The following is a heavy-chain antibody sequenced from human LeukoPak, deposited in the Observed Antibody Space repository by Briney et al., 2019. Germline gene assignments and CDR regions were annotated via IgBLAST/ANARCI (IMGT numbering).Heavy chain of an antibody. CDR3: AKDDAVGGGYLDS. Sequence: GGSLRLSCAASGFTFTSYAMTWVRQAPGKGLEWVSSILDSGGNTNYEHSVKGRFTISGDTSKKQKYLQMNNLRAEDTAVYYCAKDDAVGGGYLDSWGQGTLVTVSS. CDR1: GFTFTSYA. CDR2: ILDSGGNT. D-gene: IGHD2-2*01. V-gene: IGHV3-23*01. J-gene: IGHJ4*02.